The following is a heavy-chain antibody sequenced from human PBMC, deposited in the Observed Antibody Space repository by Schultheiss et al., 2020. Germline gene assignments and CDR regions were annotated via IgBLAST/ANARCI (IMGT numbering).Heavy chain of an antibody. V-gene: IGHV3-21*01. CDR1: GFTFSRYT. D-gene: IGHD3-10*01. CDR2: ISSGGSYI. J-gene: IGHJ4*02. CDR3: ARRGGFREVEFDY. Sequence: GGSLRLSCAASGFTFSRYTMNWVRQAPGKGLEWVSSISSGGSYIYYADSVKGRFTISRDNAKNSLYLQMNSLRAEDTAVYYCARRGGFREVEFDYWGQGILVNV.